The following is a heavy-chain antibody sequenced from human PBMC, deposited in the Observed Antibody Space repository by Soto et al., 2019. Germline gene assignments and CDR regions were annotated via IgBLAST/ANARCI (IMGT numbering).Heavy chain of an antibody. Sequence: PGGSLRLSCAASGFNFDDYAMHWVRQAPGKGLEWVAGITWNSGNIAYADSVKGRFTISRDNAKNSMYLQMNSLRPEDTAFYFWPKLPVGGAMGIPFFDTRGQEALVKVS. D-gene: IGHD3-16*01. CDR2: ITWNSGNI. V-gene: IGHV3-9*01. J-gene: IGHJ4*01. CDR1: GFNFDDYA. CDR3: PKLPVGGAMGIPFFDT.